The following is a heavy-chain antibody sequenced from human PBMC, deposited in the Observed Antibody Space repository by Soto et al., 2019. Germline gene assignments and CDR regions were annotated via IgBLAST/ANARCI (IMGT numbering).Heavy chain of an antibody. CDR2: IYTSGST. CDR3: GRCGDYYYYYYYGMDV. D-gene: IGHD5-12*01. Sequence: SETLSLTCTVSGGSISSYYWSWIRQPAGKGLEWIGRIYTSGSTNYNPSLKSRVTMSVDTSKNQFSLKLSSVTAADTAVYYCGRCGDYYYYYYYGMDVWGQGTTVTVSS. V-gene: IGHV4-4*07. J-gene: IGHJ6*02. CDR1: GGSISSYY.